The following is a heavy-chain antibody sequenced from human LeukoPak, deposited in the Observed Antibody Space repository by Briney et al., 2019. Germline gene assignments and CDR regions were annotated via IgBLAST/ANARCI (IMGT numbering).Heavy chain of an antibody. CDR2: ISSSSSYI. V-gene: IGHV3-21*01. Sequence: TGGSLRLSCAASGFTFSSYSMNWVRQAPGKGLEWVSSISSSSSYIYYADSVKGRFTISRDNAKNSLYLQMNSLRAEDTAVYYCARDDSSGWTGDYWGQGTLVTVSS. D-gene: IGHD6-19*01. CDR3: ARDDSSGWTGDY. CDR1: GFTFSSYS. J-gene: IGHJ4*02.